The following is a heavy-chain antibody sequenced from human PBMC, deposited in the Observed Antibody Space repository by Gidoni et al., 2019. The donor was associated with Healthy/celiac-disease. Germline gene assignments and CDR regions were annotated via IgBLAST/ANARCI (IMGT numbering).Heavy chain of an antibody. V-gene: IGHV3-15*01. Sequence: EVQLVESGGGLVKPGGSLRLSCAASGFTFSNAWMSWVRQAPGKGLEWVGRIKSKTDGGTTDYAAPVKGRFTISRDDSKNTLYLQMNSLKTEDTAVYYCTTDHDWNYGYYYGMDVWGQGTTVTVSS. CDR3: TTDHDWNYGYYYGMDV. D-gene: IGHD1-7*01. CDR1: GFTFSNAW. J-gene: IGHJ6*02. CDR2: IKSKTDGGTT.